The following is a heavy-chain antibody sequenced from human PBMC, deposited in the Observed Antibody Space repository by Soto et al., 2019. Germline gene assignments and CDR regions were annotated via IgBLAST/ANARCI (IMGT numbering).Heavy chain of an antibody. CDR2: IIPLFATT. J-gene: IGHJ3*02. Sequence: QVQLVQSGAEVKNPGSSVKVSCKTSGGTFSNYGISWVRQAPGQGLEWMGGIIPLFATTNYAQKFQGRVTNTADESTSTAYMEVSSLRSEDTAMFYCARGRRKYYDSGSYLAGHDAFDIWGQGTMVIVSS. CDR1: GGTFSNYG. CDR3: ARGRRKYYDSGSYLAGHDAFDI. D-gene: IGHD3-22*01. V-gene: IGHV1-69*01.